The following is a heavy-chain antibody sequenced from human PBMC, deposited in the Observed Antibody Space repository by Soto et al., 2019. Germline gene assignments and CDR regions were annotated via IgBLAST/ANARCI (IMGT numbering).Heavy chain of an antibody. CDR3: ARGNSSSWYYYYGMDV. CDR2: INPNSGGT. J-gene: IGHJ6*02. D-gene: IGHD6-13*01. Sequence: ASVKDSCKASGYTFTGYYMHWVRQAPGQGLEWMGWINPNSGGTNYAQKFQGWVTMTRDTSISTAYMELSRLRSDDTAVYYCARGNSSSWYYYYGMDVWGQGTTVTVSS. CDR1: GYTFTGYY. V-gene: IGHV1-2*04.